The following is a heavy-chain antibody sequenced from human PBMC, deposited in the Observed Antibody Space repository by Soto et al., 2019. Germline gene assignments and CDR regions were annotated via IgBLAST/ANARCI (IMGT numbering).Heavy chain of an antibody. D-gene: IGHD3-22*01. V-gene: IGHV3-30*03. Sequence: QVQLVESGGGVVQPGRSLRLSCAASGFTFSSYGMHWVRQAPGKGLEWVAVISYDGSNKYYADSVKGRFTISRDNSKNTLYLQMNSLRAEDTAVYYCAPNLDSSGYYYVNYYYYGMDVWGQGTTVTVSS. CDR3: APNLDSSGYYYVNYYYYGMDV. J-gene: IGHJ6*02. CDR2: ISYDGSNK. CDR1: GFTFSSYG.